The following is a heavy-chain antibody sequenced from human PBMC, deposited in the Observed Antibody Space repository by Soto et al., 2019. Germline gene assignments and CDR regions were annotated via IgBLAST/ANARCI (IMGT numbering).Heavy chain of an antibody. CDR1: GYTFTSYS. Sequence: PSVKVSCKASGYTFTSYSINCVRQATGQGLEWMGWMNPNSGNTGYAQTFQGRVTITRDKSASTAYMELSSLRSEDTSVYYCARGPVGGWFDPWGQGTLVTV. J-gene: IGHJ5*02. D-gene: IGHD3-3*01. CDR3: ARGPVGGWFDP. CDR2: MNPNSGNT. V-gene: IGHV1-8*01.